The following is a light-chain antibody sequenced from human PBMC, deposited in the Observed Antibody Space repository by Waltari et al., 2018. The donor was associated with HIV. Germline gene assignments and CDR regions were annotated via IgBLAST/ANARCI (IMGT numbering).Light chain of an antibody. J-gene: IGLJ1*01. Sequence: QSVLTQPPSVSATPGQQVTISCSGSSSHIATNSVSWYQHFPGTVPKVLIYDNHKRSSGIPDRFSGSKSGTSATLDISGLQTGDEAHYYCGTWDTSLIAWIFGTGTKVTVL. CDR1: SSHIATNS. V-gene: IGLV1-51*01. CDR3: GTWDTSLIAWI. CDR2: DNH.